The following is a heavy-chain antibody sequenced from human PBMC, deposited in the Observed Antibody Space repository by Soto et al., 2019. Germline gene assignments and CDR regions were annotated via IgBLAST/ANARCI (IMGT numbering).Heavy chain of an antibody. CDR2: INWNGGST. V-gene: IGHV3-20*01. J-gene: IGHJ4*02. Sequence: EVQLVESGGGVVRPGGSLRLSCAASGFTFDDYGMSWVRQAPGKGLEWVSGINWNGGSTGYADSVKGRFTISRDNAKNSLYLQMNSPRAEDTALYHCARAHDYGDYRAFDYWGQGTLVTVSS. D-gene: IGHD4-17*01. CDR3: ARAHDYGDYRAFDY. CDR1: GFTFDDYG.